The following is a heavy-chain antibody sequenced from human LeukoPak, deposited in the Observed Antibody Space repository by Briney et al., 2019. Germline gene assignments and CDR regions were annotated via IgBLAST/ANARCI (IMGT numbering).Heavy chain of an antibody. CDR2: ISYDGNNK. Sequence: GSLRLSCAASGFIFRNYAMHWLRQAPGKGLEWVAFISYDGNNKYYADSVKGRFTISRDNSKNTLYLQMNSLRAEDTAVYYCAREGTGDRKFDPWGQGTLVTVSS. J-gene: IGHJ5*02. CDR3: AREGTGDRKFDP. D-gene: IGHD7-27*01. V-gene: IGHV3-30-3*01. CDR1: GFIFRNYA.